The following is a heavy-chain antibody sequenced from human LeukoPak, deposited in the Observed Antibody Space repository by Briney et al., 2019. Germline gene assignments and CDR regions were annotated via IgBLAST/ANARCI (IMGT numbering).Heavy chain of an antibody. Sequence: PGGSLRLSCAASGFTFSSYAMHWVRQAPGKGLEWVAVISHDGSKKYYADSVKGRFTTSRDNSKNMLYLQMNILRPEDTAVYYCARDGDSGYDSLGAHFDYWGQGTLVTVSS. CDR3: ARDGDSGYDSLGAHFDY. V-gene: IGHV3-30*04. CDR2: ISHDGSKK. D-gene: IGHD5-12*01. J-gene: IGHJ4*02. CDR1: GFTFSSYA.